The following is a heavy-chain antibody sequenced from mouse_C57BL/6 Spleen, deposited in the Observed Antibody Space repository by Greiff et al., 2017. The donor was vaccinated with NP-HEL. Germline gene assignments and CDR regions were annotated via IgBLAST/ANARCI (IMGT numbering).Heavy chain of an antibody. V-gene: IGHV5-4*01. CDR1: GFTFSSYA. CDR3: APGGSSYGFAY. D-gene: IGHD1-1*01. J-gene: IGHJ3*01. Sequence: EVQGVESGGGLVKPGGSLKLSCAASGFTFSSYAMSWVRQTPEKRLEWVATISDGGSYTYYPDNVKGRFTISRDNAKNNLYLQMSHLKSEDTAMYYCAPGGSSYGFAYWGQGTLVTVSA. CDR2: ISDGGSYT.